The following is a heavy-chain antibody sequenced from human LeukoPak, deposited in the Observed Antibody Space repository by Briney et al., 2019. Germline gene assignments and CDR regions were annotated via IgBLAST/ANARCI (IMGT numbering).Heavy chain of an antibody. D-gene: IGHD2-2*01. CDR2: ISWDGGST. CDR1: GFTFDDYP. CDR3: AKDMGYCSSTSCYAAFDY. V-gene: IGHV3-43*01. Sequence: GGSLRLSCSASGFTFDDYPMHWVRQAPGKGLEWVSLISWDGGSTYYADSVKGRFTISRDNSKNSLYLQMNSLRTEDTALYYCAKDMGYCSSTSCYAAFDYWGQGTLVTVSS. J-gene: IGHJ4*02.